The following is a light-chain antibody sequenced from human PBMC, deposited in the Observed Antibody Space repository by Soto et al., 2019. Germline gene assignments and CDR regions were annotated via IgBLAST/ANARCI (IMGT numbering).Light chain of an antibody. J-gene: IGKJ5*01. Sequence: EVVMTQSPATLSVSPGDRATLSCRASQTVSSYLAWYQQKPGQAPRLLIYDASNRATGIPARFSGSGSGTAGTISISSLEPEDFDVYDGQQRSNWPPTFGQGTRLENK. V-gene: IGKV3-11*01. CDR3: QQRSNWPPT. CDR2: DAS. CDR1: QTVSSY.